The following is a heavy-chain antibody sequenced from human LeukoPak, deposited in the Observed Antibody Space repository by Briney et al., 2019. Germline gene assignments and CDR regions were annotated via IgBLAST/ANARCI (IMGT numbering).Heavy chain of an antibody. CDR1: GGSFSGYY. D-gene: IGHD3-10*01. CDR3: ARAHIYYGSGSYSH. J-gene: IGHJ4*02. CDR2: INHSGST. Sequence: SETLSLTCAVDGGSFSGYYWSWSRQPPGKGLEWIGEINHSGSTNYNPSLKSRVTISVDTSKNQFSLKLSSVTAADTAVYYCARAHIYYGSGSYSHWGQGTLVTVSS. V-gene: IGHV4-34*01.